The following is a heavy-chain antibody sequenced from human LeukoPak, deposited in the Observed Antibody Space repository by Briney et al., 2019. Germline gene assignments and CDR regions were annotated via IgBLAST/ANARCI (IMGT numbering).Heavy chain of an antibody. Sequence: PPGRSLRLSCAASGFTFSSYGMHWVRQAPGKGLEWVAVIWYDGSNKYYADSVKGRFTISRDNSKNTLYLQMNSLRAEDTAVYYSARDGNHLDYWGQGTLVTVSS. CDR3: ARDGNHLDY. CDR1: GFTFSSYG. D-gene: IGHD1-1*01. CDR2: IWYDGSNK. J-gene: IGHJ4*02. V-gene: IGHV3-33*01.